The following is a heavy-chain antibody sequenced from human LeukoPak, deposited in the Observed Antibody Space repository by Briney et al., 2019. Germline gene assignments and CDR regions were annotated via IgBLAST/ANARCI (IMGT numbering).Heavy chain of an antibody. CDR1: GYSISSGYY. CDR2: IYHSGST. Sequence: PSETLSLTCTVSGYSISSGYYWGWIRQPPGKGLEWIGSIYHSGSTYYNPSLKSRVTTSVDTSKNQFSLKLSSVTAADTAVYYCARFGSGSHYYYYYYMDVWGKGTTVTVSS. J-gene: IGHJ6*03. V-gene: IGHV4-38-2*02. D-gene: IGHD3-10*01. CDR3: ARFGSGSHYYYYYYMDV.